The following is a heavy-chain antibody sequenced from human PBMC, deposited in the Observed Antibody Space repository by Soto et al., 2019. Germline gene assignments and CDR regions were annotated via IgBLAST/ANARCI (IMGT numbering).Heavy chain of an antibody. V-gene: IGHV3-48*02. CDR1: GFTFSYYN. D-gene: IGHD3-3*01. Sequence: GGSLRLSCAASGFTFSYYNMNWVRQAPGKGLEWVSYISSSSTIYYADSVKGRFTISRDNAKNSLYLQMNSLRDDDTAVYYCAREFFYDYWGQGTLVTVSS. CDR2: ISSSSTI. CDR3: AREFFYDY. J-gene: IGHJ4*02.